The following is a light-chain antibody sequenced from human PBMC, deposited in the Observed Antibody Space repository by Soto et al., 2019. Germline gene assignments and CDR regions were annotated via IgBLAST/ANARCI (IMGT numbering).Light chain of an antibody. J-gene: IGKJ5*01. CDR1: QDIRKY. CDR3: QQYENFPIT. CDR2: DAS. V-gene: IGKV1-33*01. Sequence: IQMTQSPSSVSASFGDRVTITCQASQDIRKYLNWYQQKPGKAPKLLIYDASNMETGVPSRFSGSGSGTDFTFTISSLQPEDIATYYCQQYENFPITFGQGTRLEI.